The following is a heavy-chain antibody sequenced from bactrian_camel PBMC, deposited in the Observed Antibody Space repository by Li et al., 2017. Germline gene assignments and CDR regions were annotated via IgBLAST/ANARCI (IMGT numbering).Heavy chain of an antibody. CDR1: FYTNSRYC. J-gene: IGHJ7*01. Sequence: DVQLVESGGGSVQAGGSLRLSCEVSFYTNSRYCMGWSRQAPGKEREGIATIYRGPGDTYYVDSVKGRFTISQDNANGTLYLQMDSLRPEDTAMYYCASGPWGYCTRTKWEGGMNNWGKGTQVTVS. CDR2: IYRGPGDT. V-gene: IGHV3S59*01. D-gene: IGHD1*01.